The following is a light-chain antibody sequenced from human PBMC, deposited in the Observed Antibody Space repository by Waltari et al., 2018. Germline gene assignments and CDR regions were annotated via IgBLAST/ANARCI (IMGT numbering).Light chain of an antibody. CDR2: DAS. Sequence: DIQMTQSPSSLSASVGDRVTITCQASQDINNYLNWYQQKPGKAPKLLIYDASNLETGVPSRFSGSGSGTDFTFTISSLQPEDIATYYCQQYDNPLYTFGQGTKLEIK. J-gene: IGKJ2*01. V-gene: IGKV1-33*01. CDR3: QQYDNPLYT. CDR1: QDINNY.